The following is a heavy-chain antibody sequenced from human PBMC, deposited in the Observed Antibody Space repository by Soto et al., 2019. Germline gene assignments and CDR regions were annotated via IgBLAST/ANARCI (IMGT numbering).Heavy chain of an antibody. CDR3: ATASGSYYYYYGMDV. Sequence: EVQLVESGGGLVQPGGSLRLSCAASGFTFSSYWMSWVRQAPGKGLEWVANIKQDGSEEYYVDSVKGRFTISRDNAKNSLYLQMNSLRAEDTAVYYCATASGSYYYYYGMDVWGQGTTVTVSS. CDR1: GFTFSSYW. J-gene: IGHJ6*02. V-gene: IGHV3-7*01. D-gene: IGHD1-26*01. CDR2: IKQDGSEE.